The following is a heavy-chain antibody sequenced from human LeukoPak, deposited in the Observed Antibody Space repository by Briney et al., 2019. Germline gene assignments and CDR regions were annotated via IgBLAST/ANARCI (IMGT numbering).Heavy chain of an antibody. D-gene: IGHD2-15*01. CDR2: ISYDGSNK. CDR3: AKVSDIVVVVAAADFDY. Sequence: GGSLRLSCAASRFTFSSYGMHWVRQAPGKGLEWVAIISYDGSNKYYADSVKGRFTISRDNSKNTLYLQMNSLRAEDTAVYYCAKVSDIVVVVAAADFDYWGQGTLVTVSS. CDR1: RFTFSSYG. J-gene: IGHJ4*02. V-gene: IGHV3-30*18.